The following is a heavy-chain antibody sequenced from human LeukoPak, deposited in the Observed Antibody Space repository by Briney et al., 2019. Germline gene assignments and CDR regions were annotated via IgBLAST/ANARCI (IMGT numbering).Heavy chain of an antibody. D-gene: IGHD2-15*01. J-gene: IGHJ4*02. V-gene: IGHV4-39*07. CDR3: ARGAELPDY. Sequence: GSLRLSCAASGFTFSSYGMHWVRQPPGKGLEWIGSIYYSGSTYYNPSLKSRVTISVDTSKNQFSLKLSSVTAADTAVYYCARGAELPDYWGQGTLVTVSS. CDR1: GFTFSSYG. CDR2: IYYSGST.